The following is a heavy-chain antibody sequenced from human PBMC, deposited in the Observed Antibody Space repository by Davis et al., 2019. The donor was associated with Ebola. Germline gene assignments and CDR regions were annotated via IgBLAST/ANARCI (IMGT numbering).Heavy chain of an antibody. D-gene: IGHD5-18*01. J-gene: IGHJ4*02. CDR2: ITPIFGTA. CDR1: GCTFSTYA. Sequence: SVQVSCKASGCTFSTYAISWVRQAPGQGPVWMGGITPIFGTANYAQKFQGRVTITADESTSTAYMELSSLRSEDTAVYYCAREGWRDTAMVTPFDYWGQGTLVTVSS. V-gene: IGHV1-69*13. CDR3: AREGWRDTAMVTPFDY.